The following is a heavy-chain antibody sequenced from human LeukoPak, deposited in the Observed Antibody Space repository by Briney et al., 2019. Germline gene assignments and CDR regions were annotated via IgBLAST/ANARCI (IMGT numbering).Heavy chain of an antibody. J-gene: IGHJ6*03. CDR1: GFTFSSYG. CDR2: IRYDGSNK. V-gene: IGHV3-30*02. Sequence: GGSLRLSCAASGFTFSSYGMHWVRQAPGKGLEWVAFIRYDGSNKYYADSVKGRFTISRDNSKNTLYLQMNSLRAEDTAVYYCAKDHTYYDILTGYYPNYYYYYMDVWGKGTTVTISS. CDR3: AKDHTYYDILTGYYPNYYYYYMDV. D-gene: IGHD3-9*01.